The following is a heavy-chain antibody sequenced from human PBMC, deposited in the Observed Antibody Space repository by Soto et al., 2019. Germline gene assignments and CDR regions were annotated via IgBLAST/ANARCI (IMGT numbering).Heavy chain of an antibody. V-gene: IGHV3-66*01. D-gene: IGHD6-13*01. Sequence: EVQLVESGGGLVQPGGSLRLSCAASGFTVSSNYMSWVRQAPGKGLDWVSVIYSGGSTYYADSVKGRFTISRDNSKNTRFLQMNSLTAEDMAVYYCARAPFGVAAAGYQMGYFDYVGQGALVTVSS. J-gene: IGHJ4*02. CDR3: ARAPFGVAAAGYQMGYFDY. CDR1: GFTVSSNY. CDR2: IYSGGST.